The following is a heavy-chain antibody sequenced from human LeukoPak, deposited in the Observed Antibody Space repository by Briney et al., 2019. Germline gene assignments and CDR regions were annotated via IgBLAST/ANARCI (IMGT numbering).Heavy chain of an antibody. CDR1: GGSISSYY. J-gene: IGHJ6*03. V-gene: IGHV4-59*01. Sequence: PSETLSLTCTVSGGSISSYYWSWIRQPPGKGLEWIGYIYYSGSTNYNPSLKSRVTISVDTSKNQFSLKLSSVTAADTAVYYCARGQYSYGYSSDYYYYYMDVWGKGTTVTISS. CDR3: ARGQYSYGYSSDYYYYYMDV. D-gene: IGHD5-18*01. CDR2: IYYSGST.